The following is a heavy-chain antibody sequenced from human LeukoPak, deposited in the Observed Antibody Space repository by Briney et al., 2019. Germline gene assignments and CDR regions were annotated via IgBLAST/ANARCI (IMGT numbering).Heavy chain of an antibody. CDR2: IYTSGST. CDR3: ARKGRAGGAFDI. Sequence: SETLSLTCTVSGGSISSGSYYWSWIRQPAGKGLEWIGRIYTSGSTNYNPSLKSRVTISVDTSKNQFSLKLSSVTAADTAVYYCARKGRAGGAFDIWGQGTMVTVSS. J-gene: IGHJ3*02. CDR1: GGSISSGSYY. D-gene: IGHD1-14*01. V-gene: IGHV4-61*02.